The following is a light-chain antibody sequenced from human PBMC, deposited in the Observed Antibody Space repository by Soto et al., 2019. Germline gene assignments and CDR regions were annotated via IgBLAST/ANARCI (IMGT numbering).Light chain of an antibody. Sequence: SGLTPPASVSGSPGQSITISCTGTSSDVGGYNYVSWYQHHPGKAPKLMIYEVSNRPSGVSNRFSGSKSGNTASLTISGLQAEDEADYYCSSYTSSSTLVFGTGTKVTVL. V-gene: IGLV2-14*01. CDR3: SSYTSSSTLV. CDR1: SSDVGGYNY. CDR2: EVS. J-gene: IGLJ1*01.